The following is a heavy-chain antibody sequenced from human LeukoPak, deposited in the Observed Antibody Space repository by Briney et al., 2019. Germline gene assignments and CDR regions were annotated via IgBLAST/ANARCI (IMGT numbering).Heavy chain of an antibody. Sequence: PGGSLRLSCAASGFTFSSCGMHWVRQAPGKGLEWVAVISYDGSNKYYADSVKGRFTISRDNSKNTLYLQMNSLRAEDTAVYYCAKDHGGATHFDYWGQGTLVTVSS. CDR2: ISYDGSNK. J-gene: IGHJ4*02. CDR1: GFTFSSCG. CDR3: AKDHGGATHFDY. D-gene: IGHD1-26*01. V-gene: IGHV3-30*18.